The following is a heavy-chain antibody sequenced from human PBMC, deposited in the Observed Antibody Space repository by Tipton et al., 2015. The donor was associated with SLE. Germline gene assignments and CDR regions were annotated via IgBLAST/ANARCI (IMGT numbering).Heavy chain of an antibody. CDR3: ARYSRGSLDS. J-gene: IGHJ4*02. CDR1: GFTFSSYS. V-gene: IGHV3-74*03. D-gene: IGHD1-26*01. Sequence: TLRLSCAASGFTFSSYSMNWVRQAPAKGLVWVSRISDGSSTTYADSVRGRFTISRDNAKNTLYLQMNSLRAEDTAVYYCARYSRGSLDSWGQGTLVTVAS. CDR2: ISDGSST.